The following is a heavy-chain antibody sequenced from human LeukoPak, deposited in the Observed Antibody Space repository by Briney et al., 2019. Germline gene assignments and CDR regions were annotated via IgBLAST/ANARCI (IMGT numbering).Heavy chain of an antibody. J-gene: IGHJ5*02. CDR2: FYYSGST. Sequence: SKTLSLTCNVSGGSISSSSNYWGWIRQTPGKGLEWIGSFYYSGSTYYNPSLKSRVTISVDTSKNQFSLRLSSVTAADTAVYYCARGQGRLIWFGEPTGWFDPWGQGTLVTVSS. CDR3: ARGQGRLIWFGEPTGWFDP. CDR1: GGSISSSSNY. V-gene: IGHV4-39*07. D-gene: IGHD3-10*01.